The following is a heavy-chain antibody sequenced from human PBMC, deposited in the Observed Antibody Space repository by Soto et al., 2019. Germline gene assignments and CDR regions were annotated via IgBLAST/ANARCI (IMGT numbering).Heavy chain of an antibody. CDR1: GFTLSTYW. V-gene: IGHV3-7*03. J-gene: IGHJ4*02. CDR2: IKQDGSEE. D-gene: IGHD2-8*01. CDR3: AGDLDAIQGFLDDV. Sequence: EVQLVESGGGLVQPGGSLRLSCAASGFTLSTYWMSWVRQAPGKGLEWVANIKQDGSEEYYVDSVKGRFTISRDNAKNAQYLQMNCLATYDTAVYYCAGDLDAIQGFLDDVWGQGTMVTVSS.